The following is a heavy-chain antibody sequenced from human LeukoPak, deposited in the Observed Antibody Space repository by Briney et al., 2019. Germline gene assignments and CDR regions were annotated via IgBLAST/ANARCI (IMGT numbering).Heavy chain of an antibody. J-gene: IGHJ4*02. Sequence: GASVTVSCKASGFTFTSSAVQWVRQARGQRLEWIGWIVVGSGNTNYAQKFQERVTITRDMSTSTAYLELSSLRSEDTAVYYCAAYAMVRGVIITPPFDYWGQGTLVTVSS. CDR3: AAYAMVRGVIITPPFDY. CDR1: GFTFTSSA. D-gene: IGHD3-10*01. V-gene: IGHV1-58*01. CDR2: IVVGSGNT.